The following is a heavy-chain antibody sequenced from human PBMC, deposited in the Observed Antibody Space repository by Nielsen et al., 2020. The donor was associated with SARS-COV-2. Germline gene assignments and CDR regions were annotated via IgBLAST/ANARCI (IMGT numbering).Heavy chain of an antibody. Sequence: SETLSLTCTVSGGSISSNTHYWDWIRQPPGKGLEWLGSVHYSENTYYNPSLKSRVTISVDTPKNQVSLKLSSVTAADPAVYYCARRLAYSSSSGDFDSWGQGTLVTVSS. V-gene: IGHV4-39*01. D-gene: IGHD6-6*01. CDR2: VHYSENT. CDR3: ARRLAYSSSSGDFDS. J-gene: IGHJ4*02. CDR1: GGSISSNTHY.